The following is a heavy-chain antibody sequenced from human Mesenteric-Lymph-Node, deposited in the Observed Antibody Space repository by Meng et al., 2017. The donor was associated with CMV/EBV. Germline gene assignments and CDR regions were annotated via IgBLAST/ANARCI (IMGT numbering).Heavy chain of an antibody. CDR2: IYYSGST. Sequence: SETLSLTCTVSGGSISSSSYYWGWIRQSPGKGLEWIGSIYYSGSTYYNPSLKSRVTISVDTSKNQFSLKLNSVTAADTAVYYCAKWQTGGVHGFDIWGQGTMVTVSS. D-gene: IGHD1-14*01. CDR3: AKWQTGGVHGFDI. J-gene: IGHJ3*02. CDR1: GGSISSSSYY. V-gene: IGHV4-39*07.